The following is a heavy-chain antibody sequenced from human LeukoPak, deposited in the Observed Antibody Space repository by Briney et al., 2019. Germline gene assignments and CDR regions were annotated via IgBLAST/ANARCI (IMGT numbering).Heavy chain of an antibody. J-gene: IGHJ4*02. CDR3: ARVSDLAAAGTYDY. CDR2: IHYSGSSGST. Sequence: SETLSLTCTVSGGSVTSYYWSWIRQPPGKGLDWIGNIHYSGSSGSTNYNPSLKSRVTTSVDTSTNQLSLRLSSVTAADTAVYYCARVSDLAAAGTYDYWGQGTLATVSS. V-gene: IGHV4-59*02. CDR1: GGSVTSYY. D-gene: IGHD6-13*01.